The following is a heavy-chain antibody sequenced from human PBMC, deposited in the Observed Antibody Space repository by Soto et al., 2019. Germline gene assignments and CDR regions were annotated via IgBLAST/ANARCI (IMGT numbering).Heavy chain of an antibody. V-gene: IGHV3-11*01. CDR3: VSPYYSSSWFPFDR. CDR1: GFDFGDYY. CDR2: IDSDDDTT. Sequence: QVQLVESGGGLVKPGGSLRLSCTASGFDFGDYYMSWIRQAPGKGLEWVSYIDSDDDTTYYPDSVKGRFTISRDNAKNALYLRINSRRVEDTALYYCVSPYYSSSWFPFDRWGQGTLVTVSS. J-gene: IGHJ4*02. D-gene: IGHD6-13*01.